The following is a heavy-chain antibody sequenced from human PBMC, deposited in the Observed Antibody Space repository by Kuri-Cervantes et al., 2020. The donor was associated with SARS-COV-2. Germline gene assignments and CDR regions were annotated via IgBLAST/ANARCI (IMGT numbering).Heavy chain of an antibody. CDR3: ARAEMDYYYYMDV. Sequence: SETLSLTCTVSSGSISSSSYYWGWIRQPPGKGLEWIGSIYYSGSTYYNPSLKSRVTISVDTSKNQFSLRLTSVTAADTALYYCARAEMDYYYYMDVWGKGTTVTVSS. J-gene: IGHJ6*03. CDR1: SGSISSSSYY. CDR2: IYYSGST. D-gene: IGHD5-24*01. V-gene: IGHV4-39*01.